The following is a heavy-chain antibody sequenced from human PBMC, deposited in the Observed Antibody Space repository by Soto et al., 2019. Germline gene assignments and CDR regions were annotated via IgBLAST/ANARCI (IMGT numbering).Heavy chain of an antibody. CDR2: IYSGGNT. CDR3: ARAGGSWYGGNYYYYGMDV. J-gene: IGHJ6*02. CDR1: GFTVSSNY. D-gene: IGHD6-13*01. V-gene: IGHV3-53*04. Sequence: EVQLVESGGGLVQPGGSLRLSCAASGFTVSSNYMSWVRQAPGKGLEWVSVIYSGGNTYYADSVKGRFTISRHNSKNTLYLQMNSLRAEDTAVYYWARAGGSWYGGNYYYYGMDVWGQGTTVTVSS.